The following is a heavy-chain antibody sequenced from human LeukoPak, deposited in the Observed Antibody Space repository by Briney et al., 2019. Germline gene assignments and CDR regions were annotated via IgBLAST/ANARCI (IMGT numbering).Heavy chain of an antibody. CDR3: ARGEGPYDYVWGSWVY. D-gene: IGHD3-16*01. Sequence: GASAKVSCKASGYTFTSYGISWVRQAPGQGLEWMGWISAYNGNTNYAQKLQGRVTMTTDTSTSTAYMELRSLRSDDTAVYYCARGEGPYDYVWGSWVYWGQGTLVTVSS. J-gene: IGHJ4*02. CDR2: ISAYNGNT. V-gene: IGHV1-18*01. CDR1: GYTFTSYG.